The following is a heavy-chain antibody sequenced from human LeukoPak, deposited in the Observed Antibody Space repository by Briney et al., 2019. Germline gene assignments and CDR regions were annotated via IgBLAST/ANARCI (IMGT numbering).Heavy chain of an antibody. J-gene: IGHJ4*02. V-gene: IGHV4-34*01. Sequence: SETLSLTCAVYGGSFSAYYWSWIRQPPGKGLEWIGYIYQSGSTYYNPSLKSRVTISVDRSKNQFSLKLNSVTAADTAVYYCARDLGTGGGSYYFDYWGQGTLVTVSS. D-gene: IGHD7-27*01. CDR1: GGSFSAYY. CDR2: IYQSGST. CDR3: ARDLGTGGGSYYFDY.